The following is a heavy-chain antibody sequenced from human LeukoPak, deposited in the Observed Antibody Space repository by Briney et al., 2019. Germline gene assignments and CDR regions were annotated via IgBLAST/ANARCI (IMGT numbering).Heavy chain of an antibody. Sequence: SETLSLTCTVSGDSINGFYWSWIRQPPGKGLEWIGYIYYSGSTNYNPSLKSRVTISVDTSKNQFSLKLSSVTAADTAVYYCARDNDFFDYWGQGTLVTVSS. J-gene: IGHJ4*02. CDR1: GDSINGFY. CDR3: ARDNDFFDY. V-gene: IGHV4-59*01. CDR2: IYYSGST.